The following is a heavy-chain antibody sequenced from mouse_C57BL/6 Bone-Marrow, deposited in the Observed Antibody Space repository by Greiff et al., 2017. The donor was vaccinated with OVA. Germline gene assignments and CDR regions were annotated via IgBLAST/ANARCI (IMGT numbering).Heavy chain of an antibody. CDR1: GYAFTNYL. D-gene: IGHD2-1*01. CDR2: INPGSGGN. J-gene: IGHJ3*01. V-gene: IGHV1-54*01. CDR3: YGNYEGFAY. Sequence: VQLQQSGAELVRPGTSVKVSCKASGYAFTNYLIEWVKQRPGQGLEWIGVINPGSGGNNYNEKFKGKATLTADKSSSTAYMQLSSLTAEDSAVYFCYGNYEGFAYWGQGTLVTVSA.